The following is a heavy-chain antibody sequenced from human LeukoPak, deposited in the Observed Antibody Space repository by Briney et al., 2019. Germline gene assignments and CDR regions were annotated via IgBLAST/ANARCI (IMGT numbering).Heavy chain of an antibody. CDR1: GGSISSGGYY. Sequence: SQSLSLTCTVSGGSISSGGYYWRWLRQPPGKGLEWIGYIYHGGSTYYNPSLKSRATISVDRSKNQFSLKLSSVTAADTAVYYCARARDGYNYYSYYYYMDVWGKGTTVTVSS. CDR3: ARARDGYNYYSYYYYMDV. V-gene: IGHV4-30-2*01. J-gene: IGHJ6*03. D-gene: IGHD5-24*01. CDR2: IYHGGST.